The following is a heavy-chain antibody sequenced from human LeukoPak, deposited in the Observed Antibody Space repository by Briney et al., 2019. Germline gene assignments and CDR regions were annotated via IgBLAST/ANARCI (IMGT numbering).Heavy chain of an antibody. CDR1: GGSVSSGSYY. J-gene: IGHJ4*02. V-gene: IGHV4-61*01. CDR3: ARDKGNRDRFFGY. CDR2: IYYSGST. Sequence: PSETLSLTCTVSGGSVSSGSYYWSWIRQPPGKGLEWIGYIYYSGSTNYNPSLKSRVTISVDTSKNQFSLKLSSVTAADTAVYYCARDKGNRDRFFGYWGQGTLVTVSS. D-gene: IGHD2-21*01.